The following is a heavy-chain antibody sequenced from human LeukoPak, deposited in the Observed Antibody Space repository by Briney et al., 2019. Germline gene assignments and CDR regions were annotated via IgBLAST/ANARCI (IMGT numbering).Heavy chain of an antibody. CDR2: INYEGGTT. D-gene: IGHD6-19*01. CDR3: ARHIDQGTHVAGYMDV. Sequence: GGSLRLSCAAGGLTFSRDWMDWVCQAPGKGLMYVSRINYEGGTTRYADSVTGRCTIFGDNAKNKVYLQSNSLIAGATAVYFCARHIDQGTHVAGYMDVWGKGTTVTVYS. CDR1: GLTFSRDW. J-gene: IGHJ6*03. V-gene: IGHV3-74*01.